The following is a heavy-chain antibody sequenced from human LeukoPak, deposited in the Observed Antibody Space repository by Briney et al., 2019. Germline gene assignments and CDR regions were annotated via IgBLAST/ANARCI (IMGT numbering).Heavy chain of an antibody. Sequence: GGSLRLSCAASGFTFGDYYMSWIHQAPGKGLEWVSYISSSSSYTNYADSVKGRFTISRDNARNSLYLQMNSLRAEDTALYYCARDFYGDYVFDYWGQGTLVTVSS. V-gene: IGHV3-11*05. J-gene: IGHJ4*02. D-gene: IGHD4-17*01. CDR2: ISSSSSYT. CDR3: ARDFYGDYVFDY. CDR1: GFTFGDYY.